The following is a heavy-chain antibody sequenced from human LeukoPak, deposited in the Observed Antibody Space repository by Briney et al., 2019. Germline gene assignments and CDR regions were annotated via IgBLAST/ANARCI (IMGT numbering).Heavy chain of an antibody. Sequence: GGSLRLSCAASGFTFSSYGMHWVRQAPGKGLEWVAVIWYDGSNKYYADSVKGRFTISRDSSKNTLYLQMNSLRAEDTAVYYCARDLEVGAILGYWGQGTLVTVSS. D-gene: IGHD1-26*01. J-gene: IGHJ4*02. CDR1: GFTFSSYG. CDR2: IWYDGSNK. CDR3: ARDLEVGAILGY. V-gene: IGHV3-33*01.